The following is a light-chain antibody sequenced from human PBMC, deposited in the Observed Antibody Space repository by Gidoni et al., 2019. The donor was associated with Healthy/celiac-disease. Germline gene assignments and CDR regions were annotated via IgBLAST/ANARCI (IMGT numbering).Light chain of an antibody. V-gene: IGKV1-8*01. CDR2: AAS. CDR3: QQYYSYPLX. CDR1: QGISSY. Sequence: AIRMTQSPSSFSASTGDRVTITCRASQGISSYLAWYQQKPGKAPKLLIYAASTLQSGVPSRFIGSGSGTDFTLPISCLQSEDFATYYCQQYYSYPLXXXGGTTVEIK. J-gene: IGKJ4*01.